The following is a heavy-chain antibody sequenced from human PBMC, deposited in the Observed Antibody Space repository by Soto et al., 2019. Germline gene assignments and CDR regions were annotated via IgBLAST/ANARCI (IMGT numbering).Heavy chain of an antibody. V-gene: IGHV3-23*04. Sequence: EVQLVESGGGLVQPGGSLRISCAASGFTFSSFAMNWVRQAPGKGLEWVSAISGSGGSTYYADSVKGRFTISRDNSKNTLSLQMKSLRAEDTALYYCAKDNGDYVGDVYHYYGMDVWGQGTTVTVSS. D-gene: IGHD4-17*01. CDR3: AKDNGDYVGDVYHYYGMDV. J-gene: IGHJ6*02. CDR2: ISGSGGST. CDR1: GFTFSSFA.